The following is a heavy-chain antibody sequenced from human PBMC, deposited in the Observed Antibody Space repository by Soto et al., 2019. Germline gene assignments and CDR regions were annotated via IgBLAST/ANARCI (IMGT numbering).Heavy chain of an antibody. V-gene: IGHV3-73*01. Sequence: EVQLVESGGGLVQPGGSLKLSCAASGFSFSGSPMYWVRQASGKGLEWVGGIRSKANNYATAYAASVKGRFTISRDDSKNTAYLQMNSLKTEDTAVYYCTAADVGPGWFDPWGQGTLVTVSS. J-gene: IGHJ5*02. CDR3: TAADVGPGWFDP. CDR2: IRSKANNYAT. D-gene: IGHD6-13*01. CDR1: GFSFSGSP.